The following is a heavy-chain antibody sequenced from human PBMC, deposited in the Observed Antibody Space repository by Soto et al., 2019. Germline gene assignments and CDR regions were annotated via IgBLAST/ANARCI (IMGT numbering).Heavy chain of an antibody. CDR2: IHHSGST. V-gene: IGHV4-30-2*01. J-gene: IGHJ4*02. D-gene: IGHD3-3*01. Sequence: PSETLSLTCAVSGGSISSGGYSWSWIRQPPGKGLEWIGYIHHSGSTYYNPSLKSRVTISVDRSKNQFSLKLSSVTAVDTAVYYCASGYYDFWSGYQQFDYWGQGTLVTVSS. CDR3: ASGYYDFWSGYQQFDY. CDR1: GGSISSGGYS.